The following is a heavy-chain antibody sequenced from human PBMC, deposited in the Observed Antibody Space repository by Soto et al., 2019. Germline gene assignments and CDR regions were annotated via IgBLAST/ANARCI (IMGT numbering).Heavy chain of an antibody. CDR1: GFTFSSYA. CDR3: AKVHYSGSYGDAFDI. J-gene: IGHJ3*02. V-gene: IGHV3-23*01. CDR2: ISDSGSST. D-gene: IGHD1-26*01. Sequence: GGSLRLSCAASGFTFSSYAMSWVRQAPGKGLEWVSAISDSGSSTYYADSVKGRFTISRDNSKNTLYLQMNSLRAEDTAVYYCAKVHYSGSYGDAFDIWGQGTMVTVSS.